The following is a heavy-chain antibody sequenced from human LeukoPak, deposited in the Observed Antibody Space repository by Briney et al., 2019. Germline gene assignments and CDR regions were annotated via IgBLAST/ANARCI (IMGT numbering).Heavy chain of an antibody. D-gene: IGHD3-16*01. J-gene: IGHJ6*02. Sequence: GGSLRVSCAASGFTFSSYWMNWARQAPGKGLEWVASINHNGNVNYYVDSVKGRFTISRDNAKNSLYLQMSNLRAEDTAVYFCARGGGLDVWGQGATVTVSS. CDR2: INHNGNVN. V-gene: IGHV3-7*03. CDR3: ARGGGLDV. CDR1: GFTFSSYW.